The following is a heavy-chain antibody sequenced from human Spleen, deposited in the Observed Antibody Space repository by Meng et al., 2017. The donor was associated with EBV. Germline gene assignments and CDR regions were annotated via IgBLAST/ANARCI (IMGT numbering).Heavy chain of an antibody. Sequence: QGQLLQSGSELKRPGASVKVSCKASGYTFTSYAMNWVRQAPGQGLEWMGWINTNTGNPTYAQGFTGRFVFSLDTSVSTAYLQISSLKAEDTAVYYCARETTSSGWMYYFDYWGQGTLVTVSS. CDR3: ARETTSSGWMYYFDY. D-gene: IGHD6-19*01. V-gene: IGHV7-4-1*02. J-gene: IGHJ4*02. CDR2: INTNTGNP. CDR1: GYTFTSYA.